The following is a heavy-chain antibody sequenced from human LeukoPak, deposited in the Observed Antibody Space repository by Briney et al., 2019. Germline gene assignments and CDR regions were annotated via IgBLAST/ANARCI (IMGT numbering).Heavy chain of an antibody. V-gene: IGHV3-30*19. J-gene: IGHJ5*02. CDR3: ARDRSVPRFDP. D-gene: IGHD2-2*01. Sequence: GGSLRLSCAASGFTFSSYGMHWVRQAPGKGLEWVAVISYDGSNKYYADSVKGRFTISRDNSKNTLYLQMNSLRAEDTAVYYCARDRSVPRFDPWGQGTLVTVSS. CDR2: ISYDGSNK. CDR1: GFTFSSYG.